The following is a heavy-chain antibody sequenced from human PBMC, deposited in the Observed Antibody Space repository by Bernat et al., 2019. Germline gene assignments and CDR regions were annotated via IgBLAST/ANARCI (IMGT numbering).Heavy chain of an antibody. CDR2: IRKKTNSYST. CDR1: GLSFSDHY. Sequence: EEQLVESGGGLVQPGGSLRLSCAASGLSFSDHYMDWARQAPGKGLEWVGRIRKKTNSYSTEYAASVKGRFTISRDDSKNSLYLQMSSLKTDDTAVYYCARVSGTSYFDLWGQGTLVTASS. CDR3: ARVSGTSYFDL. J-gene: IGHJ4*02. D-gene: IGHD3-3*01. V-gene: IGHV3-72*01.